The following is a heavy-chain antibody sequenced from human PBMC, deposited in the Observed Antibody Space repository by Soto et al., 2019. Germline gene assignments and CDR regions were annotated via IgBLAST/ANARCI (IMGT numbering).Heavy chain of an antibody. CDR1: GFTFTRYS. D-gene: IGHD1-1*01. CDR2: ISSTTNYI. Sequence: EVQLVESGGGLVKPGGSLRLSCAASGFTFTRYSMNWVRQAPGKGLEWVSSISSTTNYIYYGDSMKGRFTISRDNAKNSLYLEMNSLRAEDTAVYYCASESEDLTSNVDYWGQGTLVTVSS. V-gene: IGHV3-21*06. CDR3: ASESEDLTSNVDY. J-gene: IGHJ4*02.